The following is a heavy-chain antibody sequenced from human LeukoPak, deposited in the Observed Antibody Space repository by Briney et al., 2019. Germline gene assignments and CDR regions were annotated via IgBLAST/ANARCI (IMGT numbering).Heavy chain of an antibody. V-gene: IGHV3-21*01. CDR3: ARAGYCSGGSCYHDFDY. D-gene: IGHD2-15*01. CDR1: GFTFSIYS. J-gene: IGHJ4*02. Sequence: KPGGSLRLSCAASGFTFSIYSMNWVRQAPGKGLEWVSSISSSSSYIYYADSVKGRFTISRDNAKNSLYLQMNSLRAEDTAVYYCARAGYCSGGSCYHDFDYWGQGTLVTVSS. CDR2: ISSSSSYI.